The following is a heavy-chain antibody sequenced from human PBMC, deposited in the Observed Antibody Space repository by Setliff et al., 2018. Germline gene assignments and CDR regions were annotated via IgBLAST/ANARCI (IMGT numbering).Heavy chain of an antibody. CDR2: IKQDGSES. CDR3: ARASKGLYCGSDCFYTFDS. CDR1: GFTFSNYW. J-gene: IGHJ4*02. D-gene: IGHD2-21*02. V-gene: IGHV3-7*01. Sequence: GESLKISCVGSGFTFSNYWMTWVRQAPGKGLEWVANIKQDGSESYYVDSLKGRFSVSRDNGKNSLYLQMNSLRAEDTAVYYCARASKGLYCGSDCFYTFDSWGQGTLVTVSS.